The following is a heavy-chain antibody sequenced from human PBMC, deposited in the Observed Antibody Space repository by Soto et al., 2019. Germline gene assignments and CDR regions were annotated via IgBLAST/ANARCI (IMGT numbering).Heavy chain of an antibody. CDR2: INLSGGST. CDR3: ARGYDFWSGSYYMDV. Sequence: GAPVKVSCKASGCTFTSYYMHWVRQAPGQGLEWMGIINLSGGSTSYAQKFQGRVTMTRDTSTSTVYMELSSLRSEDTAVYYCARGYDFWSGSYYMDVWGKGTTVTVSS. CDR1: GCTFTSYY. D-gene: IGHD3-3*01. J-gene: IGHJ6*03. V-gene: IGHV1-46*03.